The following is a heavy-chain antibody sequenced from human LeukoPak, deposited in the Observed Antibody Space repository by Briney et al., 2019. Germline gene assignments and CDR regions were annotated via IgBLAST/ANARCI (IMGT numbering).Heavy chain of an antibody. V-gene: IGHV3-7*01. CDR2: IDRGGNSL. CDR1: GFSLSNNW. Sequence: GGSLRLSCAASGFSLSNNWMTWVRQAPGKGLEWVANIDRGGNSLFYADSVRGRFTIPRDNVKNSLYLHMNSLRAEDTAVYYCVRTDTTSFGYFDHWGRGTLVTVSS. J-gene: IGHJ4*02. CDR3: VRTDTTSFGYFDH. D-gene: IGHD1-26*01.